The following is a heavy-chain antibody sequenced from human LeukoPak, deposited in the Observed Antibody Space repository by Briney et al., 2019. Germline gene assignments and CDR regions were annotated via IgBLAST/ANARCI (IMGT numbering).Heavy chain of an antibody. CDR3: ASTGLRNWFDP. CDR1: GGSFSGYY. D-gene: IGHD1-14*01. Sequence: SETLSLTCAVYGGSFSGYYWSWIRQHPGKGLEWIGYIYYSGSTYYNPSLKGRVTISVDTSKNQFSLKLSSVTAADTAVYYCASTGLRNWFDPWGQGTLVTVSS. CDR2: IYYSGST. J-gene: IGHJ5*02. V-gene: IGHV4-31*11.